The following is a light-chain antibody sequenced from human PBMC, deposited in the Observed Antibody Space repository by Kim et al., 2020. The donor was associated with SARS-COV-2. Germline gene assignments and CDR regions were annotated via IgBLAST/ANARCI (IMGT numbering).Light chain of an antibody. CDR1: QSVSSY. J-gene: IGKJ4*01. CDR2: DAS. V-gene: IGKV3-11*01. Sequence: EIVLTQSPATLSLSPGARATLSCRASQSVSSYLAWYQQKPGQAPRLLIYDASNRATGIPARFSGSGSGTDFTLTISSLEPEDFAVYYCQQRSNWPPETFGGGTKVEIK. CDR3: QQRSNWPPET.